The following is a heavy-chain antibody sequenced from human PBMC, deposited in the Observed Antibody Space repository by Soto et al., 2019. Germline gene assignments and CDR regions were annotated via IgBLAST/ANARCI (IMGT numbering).Heavy chain of an antibody. CDR1: GYTFTNYP. D-gene: IGHD3-10*01. V-gene: IGHV1-3*01. CDR2: INPGNGNT. J-gene: IGHJ5*02. Sequence: QVQLVQSGSEVKKPGASVKLSCKASGYTFTNYPIHWVRQAPGQGPEWMGWINPGNGNTKYSPKFQGRVTITRETSATTAYMELTSLRSADTAIYYCARGGVVLLWFGESSGFDPWGQGTLVTVSS. CDR3: ARGGVVLLWFGESSGFDP.